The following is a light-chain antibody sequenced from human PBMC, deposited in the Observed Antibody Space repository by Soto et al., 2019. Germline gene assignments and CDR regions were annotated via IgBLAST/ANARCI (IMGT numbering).Light chain of an antibody. CDR2: EGS. V-gene: IGLV2-23*01. Sequence: QSVLTQPLSVSGSPGQSITISCTGTSSDVGSYNLVSWYQQHPGKAPKLMIYEGSKRPSGVSNRFSGSKSGNTASLTISGLQAEDEADYYCCSYAGSSTFVFGTGTKLTVL. J-gene: IGLJ1*01. CDR3: CSYAGSSTFV. CDR1: SSDVGSYNL.